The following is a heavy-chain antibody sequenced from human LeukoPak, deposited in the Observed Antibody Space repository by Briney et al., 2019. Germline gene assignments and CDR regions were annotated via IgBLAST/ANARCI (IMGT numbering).Heavy chain of an antibody. D-gene: IGHD3-9*01. CDR1: GFTFSSYW. V-gene: IGHV3-7*01. J-gene: IGHJ4*02. CDR3: ARDGVNSVYDFLTGYQTKSMYYFDS. Sequence: GGSLRLSCAASGFTFSSYWMNWVRQAPGKGLEWVASIKQDGSDKYYVHSVKGRFTISRDNAKNSLYLQMNSLRAEDTAVYYCARDGVNSVYDFLTGYQTKSMYYFDSWGQGTLVTVSS. CDR2: IKQDGSDK.